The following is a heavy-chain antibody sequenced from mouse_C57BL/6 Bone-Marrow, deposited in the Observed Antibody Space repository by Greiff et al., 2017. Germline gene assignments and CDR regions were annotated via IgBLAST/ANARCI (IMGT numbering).Heavy chain of an antibody. D-gene: IGHD2-13*01. J-gene: IGHJ2*01. CDR3: ARGEGSYFDY. CDR2: IYPGGGYT. Sequence: QVQLQQSGAELVRPGTSVKMSCKASGYTFTNYWIGWAKQRPGHGLEWIGDIYPGGGYTNYNEKFKGKATLTADKASSPAYMQFSSLTSEDSAIYYCARGEGSYFDYWGQGTTLTVSS. V-gene: IGHV1-63*01. CDR1: GYTFTNYW.